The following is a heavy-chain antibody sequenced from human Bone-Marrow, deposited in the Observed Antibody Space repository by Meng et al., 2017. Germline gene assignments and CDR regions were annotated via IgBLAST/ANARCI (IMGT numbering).Heavy chain of an antibody. Sequence: GGFLRLSCAASGFTFSSYEMNWVRQAPGKGLEWVSSISSSSSYIYYADSVKGRFTISRDNAKNSLYLQMNSLRAEDTAVYYCARDPLYCGGDCSINWFDPWGQGTLVTVSS. V-gene: IGHV3-21*01. CDR2: ISSSSSYI. J-gene: IGHJ5*02. CDR3: ARDPLYCGGDCSINWFDP. CDR1: GFTFSSYE. D-gene: IGHD2-21*02.